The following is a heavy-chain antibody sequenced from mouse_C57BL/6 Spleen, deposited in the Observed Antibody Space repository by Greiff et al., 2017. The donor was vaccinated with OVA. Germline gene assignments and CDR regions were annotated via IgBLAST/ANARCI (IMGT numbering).Heavy chain of an antibody. Sequence: QVQLQQSGAELVKPGASVKLSCKASGYTFTSYWMQWVKQRPGQGLEWIGEIDPSDSYTNYNQKFKGKATLTVDTSSSTAYMQLSSLTSEDSAVYYCARKLRSYFDYWGQGTTLTVSS. CDR1: GYTFTSYW. J-gene: IGHJ2*01. CDR2: IDPSDSYT. D-gene: IGHD1-1*01. V-gene: IGHV1-50*01. CDR3: ARKLRSYFDY.